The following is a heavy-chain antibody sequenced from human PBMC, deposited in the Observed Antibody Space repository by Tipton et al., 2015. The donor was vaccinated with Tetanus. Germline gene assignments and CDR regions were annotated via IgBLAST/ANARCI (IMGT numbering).Heavy chain of an antibody. V-gene: IGHV4-61*01. CDR2: IYYSGST. D-gene: IGHD3-22*01. CDR3: AREGYYDSSGYYYKGAFDI. J-gene: IGHJ3*02. CDR1: GGSVSSGSYY. Sequence: TLSLTCTVSGGSVSSGSYYWSWIRQPPGMGLEWIGYIYYSGSTNYNPSLKSRVTISVDTSKNQFSLKLSSVTAADTAVYYCAREGYYDSSGYYYKGAFDIWGQGTMVTVSS.